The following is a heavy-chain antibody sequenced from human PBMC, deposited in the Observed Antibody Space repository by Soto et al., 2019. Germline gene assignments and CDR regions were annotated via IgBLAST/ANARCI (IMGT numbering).Heavy chain of an antibody. CDR3: ARGGIVVVPAAMGAFDI. D-gene: IGHD2-2*01. J-gene: IGHJ3*02. V-gene: IGHV4-30-2*01. CDR2: IYHSGST. CDR1: GGSISSGDYS. Sequence: SETLYITRAVSGGSISSGDYSWSWIRQPPGKGLEWIGYIYHSGSTYYNPSLKSRVTISVDRSKNQFSLKLSSVTAADTAVYYCARGGIVVVPAAMGAFDIWGQGTMVTVSS.